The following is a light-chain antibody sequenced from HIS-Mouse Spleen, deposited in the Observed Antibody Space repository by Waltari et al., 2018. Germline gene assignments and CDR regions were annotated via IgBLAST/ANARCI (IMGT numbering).Light chain of an antibody. J-gene: IGLJ3*02. CDR1: SSDVGGYNY. V-gene: IGLV2-14*01. Sequence: QSALTQPASVSGSPGQSITISCHGTSSDVGGYNYVSWYQQHPGKAPKLMIYEVSNRPSGVSNRFSGSKSGNTASLTISGLQAEDEADYYCSSYTSSSTLWVFGGGTKLTVL. CDR2: EVS. CDR3: SSYTSSSTLWV.